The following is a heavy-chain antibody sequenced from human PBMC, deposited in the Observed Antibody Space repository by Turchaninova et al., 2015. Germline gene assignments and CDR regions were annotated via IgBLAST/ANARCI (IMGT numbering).Heavy chain of an antibody. Sequence: DVQLAQSGAEVKTPGASLRSPCEGSGYRCTSCWITWGRQKPGKGLEWMGRIDPSDSYTNYSPSLQGHVTISADKSISTAYLQWSSLKASDTAMYYCARLHGGYLYYFDYWGQGTLVTVSS. J-gene: IGHJ4*02. CDR3: ARLHGGYLYYFDY. CDR2: IDPSDSYT. CDR1: GYRCTSCW. V-gene: IGHV5-10-1*03. D-gene: IGHD4-23*01.